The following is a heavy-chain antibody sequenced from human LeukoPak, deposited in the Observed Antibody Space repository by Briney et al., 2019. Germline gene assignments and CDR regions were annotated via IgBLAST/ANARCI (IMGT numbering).Heavy chain of an antibody. D-gene: IGHD2-15*01. V-gene: IGHV3-23*01. CDR2: ISDRGDST. CDR1: GFAFPILA. J-gene: IGHJ4*02. Sequence: GGSLRLSCAVSGFAFPILAMGWVRQAPGRGLEWGSVISDRGDSTYSADSVKGRFTISRDNSKNTLYLQMNSLRAEDTAVYYCAKDARRTDGWYFFDHWGQGTLVTVSS. CDR3: AKDARRTDGWYFFDH.